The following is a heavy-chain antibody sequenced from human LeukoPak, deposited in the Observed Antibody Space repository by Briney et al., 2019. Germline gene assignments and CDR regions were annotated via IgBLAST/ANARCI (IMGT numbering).Heavy chain of an antibody. CDR2: IIPIFGTA. J-gene: IGHJ4*02. D-gene: IGHD2-2*01. CDR1: GATFSSYA. CDR3: ARDRSVVPAALPEYYFDY. V-gene: IGHV1-69*13. Sequence: SVKVSCKASGATFSSYAISWVRQAPGQGLEWMGGIIPIFGTANYAQKFQGRVTITADESTSTAYMELSSLRSEDTAVYYCARDRSVVPAALPEYYFDYWGQGTLVTVSS.